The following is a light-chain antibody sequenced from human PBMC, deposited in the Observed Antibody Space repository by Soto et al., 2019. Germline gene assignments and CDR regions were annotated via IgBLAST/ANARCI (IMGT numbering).Light chain of an antibody. CDR1: SSNIGAGYD. V-gene: IGLV1-40*01. Sequence: QSVLTQPPSVSGAPGQRVTISCTGSSSNIGAGYDVNWYQQLPGTAPKLLIYANSNRPSGVPDRFSGSKSGTSASLAITGLQAADEADYYCQSYDSSLSGSYVFGPGTKLTVL. CDR2: ANS. J-gene: IGLJ1*01. CDR3: QSYDSSLSGSYV.